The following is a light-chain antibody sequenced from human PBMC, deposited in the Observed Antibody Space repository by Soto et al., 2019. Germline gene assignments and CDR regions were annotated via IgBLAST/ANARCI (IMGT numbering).Light chain of an antibody. Sequence: EIVLTQSPGTLSLSPGERATLSCRASQSVSSSYLAWYQQKPGQAPRLLIYGASSRATGIPDRFSGSGSGTGVTLTSSRLEPEVFAVYYCQQYGGSPTFGQGTKVEIK. V-gene: IGKV3-20*01. J-gene: IGKJ1*01. CDR1: QSVSSSY. CDR2: GAS. CDR3: QQYGGSPT.